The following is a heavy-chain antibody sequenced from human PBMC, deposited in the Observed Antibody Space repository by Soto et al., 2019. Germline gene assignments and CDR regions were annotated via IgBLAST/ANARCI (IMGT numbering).Heavy chain of an antibody. Sequence: GGSLRLSCAASGFTFSIFAMSWVRQSPGKGLEWVSTISGSGGSTYYADAVKGRFTISRDNSMGTLYLQMKSLRVEDTAIYYCAKEVSLGSTVELGYWGQGALVTVSS. V-gene: IGHV3-23*01. D-gene: IGHD1-7*01. CDR2: ISGSGGST. CDR3: AKEVSLGSTVELGY. J-gene: IGHJ4*02. CDR1: GFTFSIFA.